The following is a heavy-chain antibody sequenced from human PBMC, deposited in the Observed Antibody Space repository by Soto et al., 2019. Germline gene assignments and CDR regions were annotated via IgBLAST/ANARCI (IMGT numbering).Heavy chain of an antibody. CDR3: FREGVDNWLDP. D-gene: IGHD3-16*01. CDR1: GGSISSGDYY. CDR2: IYYSGST. Sequence: SETLSLTCTVSGGSISSGDYYWSWIRQPPGKGLEWIGYIYYSGSTFYNPSLKNRVTISLDTSKIQFSLKLSTVTVADTAVYYCFREGVDNWLDPGGQGTMETVYS. J-gene: IGHJ5*02. V-gene: IGHV4-30-4*01.